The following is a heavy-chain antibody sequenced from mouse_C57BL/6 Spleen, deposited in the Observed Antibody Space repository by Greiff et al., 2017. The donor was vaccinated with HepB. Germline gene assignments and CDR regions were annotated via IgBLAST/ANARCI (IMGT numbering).Heavy chain of an antibody. Sequence: QVQLQQPGAELVKPGASVKLSCKASGYTFTSFWMQWVKQRPGQGLEWIGEIDPSDSYTNYNQKFKGKATLTVDTSSSTAYMQLSSLTSEDSAVYYCARQGYGSSGGYWGQGTTLTVSS. CDR2: IDPSDSYT. CDR1: GYTFTSFW. J-gene: IGHJ2*01. D-gene: IGHD1-1*01. CDR3: ARQGYGSSGGY. V-gene: IGHV1-50*01.